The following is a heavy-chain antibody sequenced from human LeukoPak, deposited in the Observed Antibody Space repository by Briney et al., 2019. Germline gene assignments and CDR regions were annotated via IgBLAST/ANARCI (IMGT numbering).Heavy chain of an antibody. CDR2: INTNTGNP. CDR3: ARGLGAPAYNAPFDY. CDR1: GYTFTSYA. Sequence: ASVKVSCKASGYTFTSYAMNWVRQAPGQGLEWMGWINTNTGNPTYAQGFTGRFVFSLDTSVSTAYLQISSLKAEDTAVYYCARGLGAPAYNAPFDYGAQGTLVPVPS. J-gene: IGHJ4*02. D-gene: IGHD4/OR15-4a*01. V-gene: IGHV7-4-1*02.